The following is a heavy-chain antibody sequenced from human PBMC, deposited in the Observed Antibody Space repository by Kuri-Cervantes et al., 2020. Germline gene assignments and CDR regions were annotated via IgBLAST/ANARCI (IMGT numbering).Heavy chain of an antibody. CDR1: GDSISTYY. V-gene: IGHV4-39*01. CDR2: VYYSGDT. Sequence: SETLSLTCTVSGDSISTYYWGWIRQAPGKGLEWLGTVYYSGDTYYNPSLRSRVTVSVDTSKNQFSLKLSSVTAADTAVYYCARAPHYYDSSGYYSPGFDYWGQGTLVTVSS. CDR3: ARAPHYYDSSGYYSPGFDY. J-gene: IGHJ4*02. D-gene: IGHD3-22*01.